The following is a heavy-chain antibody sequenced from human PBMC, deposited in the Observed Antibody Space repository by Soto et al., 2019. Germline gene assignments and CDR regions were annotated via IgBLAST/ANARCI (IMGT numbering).Heavy chain of an antibody. D-gene: IGHD3-10*01. Sequence: GGSLRLSCVASGFTFSDDNMNWLRQTPGKGLEWVSSISSSSSYIYYADSVKGRFTISRDNAKNSLYLQMNSLRAEDTAVYYCARDFASGDTASYYYYGMDVWGQGTTVTVSS. CDR2: ISSSSSYI. J-gene: IGHJ6*02. CDR3: ARDFASGDTASYYYYGMDV. V-gene: IGHV3-21*01. CDR1: GFTFSDDN.